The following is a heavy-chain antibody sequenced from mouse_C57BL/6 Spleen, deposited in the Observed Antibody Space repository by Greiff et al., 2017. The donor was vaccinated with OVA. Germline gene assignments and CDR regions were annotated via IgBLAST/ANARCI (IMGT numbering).Heavy chain of an antibody. CDR3: AKGSRTDY. Sequence: VQLQQSGPELVKPGASVKLSCKASGYTFPSYDINWVKQRPGQGLEWIGWIYPRDGSTKYNEKFKGKATLTVDTSSSTAYMELHSLTSEDSAVYFCAKGSRTDYWGQGTTLTVSS. D-gene: IGHD1-1*01. CDR1: GYTFPSYD. CDR2: IYPRDGST. J-gene: IGHJ2*01. V-gene: IGHV1-85*01.